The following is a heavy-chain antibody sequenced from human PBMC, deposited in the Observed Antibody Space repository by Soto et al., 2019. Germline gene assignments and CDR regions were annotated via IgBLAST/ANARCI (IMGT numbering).Heavy chain of an antibody. V-gene: IGHV4-61*01. CDR3: ARGTYYYGSGSSQVFDY. J-gene: IGHJ4*02. CDR2: IYYSGST. D-gene: IGHD3-10*01. CDR1: GGSVSSGSYY. Sequence: PSETLSLTCTVSGGSVSSGSYYWSWIRQPPGKGLEWIGYIYYSGSTNYNPSLKGRVTISVDTSKNQFSLKLSSVTAADTAVYYCARGTYYYGSGSSQVFDYWGQGTLVTVSS.